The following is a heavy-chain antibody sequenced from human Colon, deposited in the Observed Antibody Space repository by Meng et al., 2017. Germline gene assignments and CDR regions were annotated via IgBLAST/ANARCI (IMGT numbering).Heavy chain of an antibody. D-gene: IGHD1-7*01. CDR3: GRNQGRELINH. CDR1: GDSISSDIW. Sequence: QVRREGSGPGAVMHAGTLSLTCTFSGDSISSDIWWSWDGQAPGKGMEWIGEVYHHGDTNYNPSLKSRVDISVDKSKNQFYLSLFSVTAADTAVYYCGRNQGRELINHWGQGTLVTVSS. V-gene: IGHV4-4*02. CDR2: VYHHGDT. J-gene: IGHJ4*02.